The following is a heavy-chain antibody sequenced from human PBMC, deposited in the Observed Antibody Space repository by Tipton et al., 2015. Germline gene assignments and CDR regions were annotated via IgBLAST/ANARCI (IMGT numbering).Heavy chain of an antibody. CDR2: IYYSGST. Sequence: TLSLTCTVSGGSISSSNYYWGWIRQPPGKGLECIGSIYYSGSTYYNPSLNSRVTMSVDTSKNQFSLKLSSVTAADTAVYYCARILEWQAARFDPWGQGTLVTVSS. D-gene: IGHD3-3*01. V-gene: IGHV4-39*07. CDR1: GGSISSSNYY. CDR3: ARILEWQAARFDP. J-gene: IGHJ5*02.